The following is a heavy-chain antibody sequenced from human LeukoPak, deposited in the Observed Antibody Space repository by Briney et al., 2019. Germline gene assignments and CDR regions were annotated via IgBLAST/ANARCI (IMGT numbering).Heavy chain of an antibody. Sequence: GGSLRLSCAASGFTFSSYWMHWVRHAPGKGLVWVSRINSDGSSTSYADSVKGRFTISRDNAKNTLYLQMNSLRAEDTAVYYCARGGSGYSYGYNYWGQGTLVTVSS. V-gene: IGHV3-74*01. J-gene: IGHJ4*02. D-gene: IGHD5-18*01. CDR3: ARGGSGYSYGYNY. CDR1: GFTFSSYW. CDR2: INSDGSST.